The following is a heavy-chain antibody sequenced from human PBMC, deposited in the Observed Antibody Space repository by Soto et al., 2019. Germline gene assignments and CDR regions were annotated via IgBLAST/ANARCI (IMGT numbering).Heavy chain of an antibody. Sequence: EVQLVESGGGLVQPGGSLRLSCAASGFTFSGSAIHWVRQASGKGLEWLGLIRSKANNYATAYGASVKGRFTISRDDSKNTAYLQMNSPKSEDTAIYYCSSKRFSPNNLWGQGTLVTVSS. CDR1: GFTFSGSA. V-gene: IGHV3-73*01. CDR3: SSKRFSPNNL. J-gene: IGHJ5*02. CDR2: IRSKANNYAT.